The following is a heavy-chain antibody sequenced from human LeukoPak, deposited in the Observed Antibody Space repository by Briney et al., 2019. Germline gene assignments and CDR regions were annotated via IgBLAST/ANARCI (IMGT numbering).Heavy chain of an antibody. CDR2: IYDSGTT. J-gene: IGHJ4*02. D-gene: IGHD7-27*01. CDR3: ARRANWENYFDS. Sequence: SETLSLTCTVSGASISTYYWNWIRQPPGKGLEWIGYIYDSGTTNYNPSLKSRVTISADTSKNQFSLKLCSVTAADTAVYYCARRANWENYFDSWGQGTLVTVSS. V-gene: IGHV4-59*01. CDR1: GASISTYY.